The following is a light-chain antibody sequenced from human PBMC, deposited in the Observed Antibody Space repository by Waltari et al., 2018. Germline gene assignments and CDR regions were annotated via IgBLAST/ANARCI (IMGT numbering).Light chain of an antibody. CDR1: RSTVGNNN. V-gene: IGLV1-47*01. Sequence: QSVLTQPPSASGTPGQRVTISCSGSRSTVGNNNVYWYQQPPGTAPKLLIYRNNQRPSGVPDRFSGSKSGTSASLAISGLRSEDEADYYCAAWDDSLSGRVFGGGTKVTVL. J-gene: IGLJ3*02. CDR2: RNN. CDR3: AAWDDSLSGRV.